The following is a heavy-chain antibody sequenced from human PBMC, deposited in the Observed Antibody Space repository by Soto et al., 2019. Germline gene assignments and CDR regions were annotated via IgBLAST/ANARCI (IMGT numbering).Heavy chain of an antibody. J-gene: IGHJ6*02. V-gene: IGHV3-23*01. CDR3: AKLQHNSYYYVMDV. Sequence: EVQLLESGGGLVQPGGSLRLFCAASGFTFSSSAMRWVRQAPGQGLEWVSSITYTGNTHYSDSVKGRFTISRDNSKTTLYLQMDSLRAEDTAVYYCAKLQHNSYYYVMDVWGQGTTVTVSS. CDR1: GFTFSSSA. CDR2: ITYTGNT.